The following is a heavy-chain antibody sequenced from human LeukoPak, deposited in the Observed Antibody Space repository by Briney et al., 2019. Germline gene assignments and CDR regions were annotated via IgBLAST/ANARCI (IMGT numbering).Heavy chain of an antibody. J-gene: IGHJ6*02. D-gene: IGHD6-19*01. CDR3: ARHLAVAGRPYYYYYGMDV. CDR2: INHSGST. V-gene: IGHV4-34*01. CDR1: GGSFSGFY. Sequence: PSETLSLTCAVYGGSFSGFYWSWIRQPPGKGLEWIGEINHSGSTNYNPSLKSRVTISVDTSKNQFSLKLSSVTAADTAVYYCARHLAVAGRPYYYYYGMDVWGQGTTVTVSS.